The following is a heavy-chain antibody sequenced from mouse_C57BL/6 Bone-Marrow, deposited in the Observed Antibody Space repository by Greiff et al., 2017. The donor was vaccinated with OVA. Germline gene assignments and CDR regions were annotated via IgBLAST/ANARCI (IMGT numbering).Heavy chain of an antibody. D-gene: IGHD6-1*01. CDR3: ARHRTSPYAMDY. Sequence: VKLMESGPGLVAPSQSLSITCTVSGFSLTSYGVHWVRQPPGKGLEWLVVIWSDGSTTYNSALKSRLSISKDNSKSQVFLKMNSLQTDDTAMYYCARHRTSPYAMDYWGQGTSVTVSS. CDR1: GFSLTSYG. V-gene: IGHV2-6-1*01. CDR2: IWSDGST. J-gene: IGHJ4*01.